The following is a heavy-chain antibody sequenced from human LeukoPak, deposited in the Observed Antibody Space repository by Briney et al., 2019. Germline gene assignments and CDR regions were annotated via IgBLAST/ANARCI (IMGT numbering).Heavy chain of an antibody. CDR3: ARGLIREGYYFDY. Sequence: GGSLRLSCAASGFTFSTYAMHWARQAPGKGLEWVAVISYDGRNKYCADSVKGRFAITRDNSNNMLYLQMNSLRAEDTAVYYCARGLIREGYYFDYWGQRTLVTVSS. J-gene: IGHJ4*02. V-gene: IGHV3-30*09. CDR1: GFTFSTYA. CDR2: ISYDGRNK. D-gene: IGHD2-21*01.